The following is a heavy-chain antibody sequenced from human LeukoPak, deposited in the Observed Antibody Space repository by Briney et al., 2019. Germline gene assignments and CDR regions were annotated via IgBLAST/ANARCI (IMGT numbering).Heavy chain of an antibody. CDR1: VYTFSGYF. CDR2: IYPNSGGT. J-gene: IGHJ4*02. CDR3: ARFSGSSNFDY. V-gene: IGHV1-2*02. D-gene: IGHD1-26*01. Sequence: WSSVTVSYKASVYTFSGYFMHWLRPAPGQGLEWMGWIYPNSGGTKYAQKFQGRVTMTRDTSISTIYMELSTLRSDDTAVYYCARFSGSSNFDYWGQGTLVTVSS.